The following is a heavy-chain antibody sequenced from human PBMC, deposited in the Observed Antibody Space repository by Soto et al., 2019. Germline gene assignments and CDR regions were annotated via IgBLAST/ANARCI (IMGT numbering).Heavy chain of an antibody. D-gene: IGHD2-2*01. CDR1: GYTFTDYY. CDR3: ARGCTTTSCYSLFGMDV. Sequence: ASVKVSCKASGYTFTDYYMHWVRQAPGQGLEWMGWINPNSGGTNYAQKFQDWVTVTRDTSISTAYMELSRLRSDDTAIYYCARGCTTTSCYSLFGMDVWGQGTTVTVSS. J-gene: IGHJ6*02. CDR2: INPNSGGT. V-gene: IGHV1-2*04.